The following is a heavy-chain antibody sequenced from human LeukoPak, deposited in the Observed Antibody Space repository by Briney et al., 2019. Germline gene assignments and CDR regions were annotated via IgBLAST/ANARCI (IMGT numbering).Heavy chain of an antibody. CDR3: ARGGSSGWYGRNWFDP. CDR1: GGSISSYY. Sequence: SETLSLTCTVSGGSISSYYWSWIRQPPGKGLEWIGYIYYSGSTNYNPSLKSRVTISVDTPKNQFSLKLSSVTAADTAVYYCARGGSSGWYGRNWFDPWGQGTLVTVSS. V-gene: IGHV4-59*01. CDR2: IYYSGST. D-gene: IGHD6-19*01. J-gene: IGHJ5*02.